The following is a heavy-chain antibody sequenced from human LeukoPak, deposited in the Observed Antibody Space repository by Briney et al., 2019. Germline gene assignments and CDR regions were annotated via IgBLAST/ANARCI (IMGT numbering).Heavy chain of an antibody. CDR1: GFTFRNNW. Sequence: GGSLRLSCASFGFTFRNNWMSWVRQAPGKGLEWVANIKQDGSEKYYVDSVKGRFTISRDNARNSLYLQMNSLGAEDTAVYYCARIRSGYGLRYYFDYWGQGTLVTVSS. CDR3: ARIRSGYGLRYYFDY. V-gene: IGHV3-7*01. D-gene: IGHD5-12*01. CDR2: IKQDGSEK. J-gene: IGHJ4*02.